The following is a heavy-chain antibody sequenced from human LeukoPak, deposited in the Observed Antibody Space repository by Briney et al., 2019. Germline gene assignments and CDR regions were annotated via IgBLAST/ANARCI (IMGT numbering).Heavy chain of an antibody. Sequence: MSSETLSLTCTVSNVSITNYDWSWVRQPPGKGLEFIGHVHYSGTANYNPSLRSRVTISIDTSKKHFFLKLKSVTAADTAVYYCARGYGDFRVEGRYFHSWGQGTLVTVSS. CDR2: VHYSGTA. J-gene: IGHJ4*02. CDR3: ARGYGDFRVEGRYFHS. V-gene: IGHV4-59*01. CDR1: NVSITNYD. D-gene: IGHD4-17*01.